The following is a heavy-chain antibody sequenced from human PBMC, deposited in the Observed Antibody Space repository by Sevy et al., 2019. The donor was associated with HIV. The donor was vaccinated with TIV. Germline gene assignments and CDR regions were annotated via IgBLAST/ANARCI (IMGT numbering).Heavy chain of an antibody. V-gene: IGHV1-2*02. D-gene: IGHD1-1*01. Sequence: ASVKVSCKTSGSTFSEDYIHWVRQAPGERLEWMGWINSAGTNYAETFQGRVTMTRDASITTAYMELNSLRSDDTATYYCATSANLDTSWFDPWGQGVVVTVSS. CDR2: INSAGT. J-gene: IGHJ5*02. CDR1: GSTFSEDY. CDR3: ATSANLDTSWFDP.